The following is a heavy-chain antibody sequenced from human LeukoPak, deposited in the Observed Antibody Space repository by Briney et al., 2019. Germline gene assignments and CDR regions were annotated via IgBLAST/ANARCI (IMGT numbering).Heavy chain of an antibody. J-gene: IGHJ3*02. CDR1: GGSFSGYY. CDR3: ARGHYDYVWGSYRNNDAFDI. D-gene: IGHD3-16*01. V-gene: IGHV4-34*01. CDR2: INHSGST. Sequence: SETLSLTCAVYGGSFSGYYWSWIRQPPGKGLEWIGEINHSGSTNYNPSLKSRVTISVDTSKNQFSLKLSSVTAADTAVYYCARGHYDYVWGSYRNNDAFDIWGQGTMVTVSS.